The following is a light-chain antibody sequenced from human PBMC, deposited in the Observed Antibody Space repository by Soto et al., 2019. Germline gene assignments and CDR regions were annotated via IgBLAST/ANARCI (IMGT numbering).Light chain of an antibody. CDR3: QKYNSAPRT. CDR1: QGITNY. J-gene: IGKJ1*01. Sequence: DIQITQAPSSLSSAVVDRCTITCRASQGITNYLAWFQQKPGKVPKLLIYAASTLQSGVPSRFSGSGSGTAFTLTISSLQPEDVATYYCQKYNSAPRTFGQGTKVDIK. CDR2: AAS. V-gene: IGKV1-27*01.